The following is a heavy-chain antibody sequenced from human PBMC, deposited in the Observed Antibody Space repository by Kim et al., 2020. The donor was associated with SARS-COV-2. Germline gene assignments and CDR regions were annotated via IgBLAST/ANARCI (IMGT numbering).Heavy chain of an antibody. V-gene: IGHV1-18*01. CDR1: GYTFTSYG. CDR2: ISAYNGNT. J-gene: IGHJ5*02. CDR3: ASGHRDYYDSSGYYIGGA. D-gene: IGHD3-22*01. Sequence: ASVKVSCKASGYTFTSYGISWVRQAPGQGLEWMGWISAYNGNTNYAQKLQGRVTMTTDTSTSTAYMELRSLRSDDTAVYYCASGHRDYYDSSGYYIGGAWGQGTLVTVSS.